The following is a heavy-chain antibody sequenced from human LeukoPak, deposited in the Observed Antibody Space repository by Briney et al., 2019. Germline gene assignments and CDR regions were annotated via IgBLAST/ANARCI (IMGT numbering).Heavy chain of an antibody. J-gene: IGHJ4*02. D-gene: IGHD6-13*01. CDR1: GFTFDDYA. V-gene: IGHV3-9*01. CDR2: ISWNSDSI. CDR3: AREGYSSSWYFDF. Sequence: PGRSLRLSCAASGFTFDDYAMHWVRQAPGKGLEWVSGISWNSDSIGYADSVKGRFTISRDNAKNSLYLQMNSLTSEDTALYYCAREGYSSSWYFDFWGQGTLVTVSS.